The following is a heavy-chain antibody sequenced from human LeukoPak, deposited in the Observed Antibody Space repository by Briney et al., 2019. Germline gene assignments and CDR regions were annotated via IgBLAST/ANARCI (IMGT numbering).Heavy chain of an antibody. Sequence: PGGSLRLSCAASGLTFSSYSMNWDRQAPGKGLEWVSSISSSSSYIYYADSVKGRFTISRDNAKNSLYLQMNSLRAEDTAVYYCASGWYSSSWQSAVTPLPGYWGQGSLVTVSS. J-gene: IGHJ4*02. CDR3: ASGWYSSSWQSAVTPLPGY. CDR1: GLTFSSYS. V-gene: IGHV3-21*01. D-gene: IGHD6-13*01. CDR2: ISSSSSYI.